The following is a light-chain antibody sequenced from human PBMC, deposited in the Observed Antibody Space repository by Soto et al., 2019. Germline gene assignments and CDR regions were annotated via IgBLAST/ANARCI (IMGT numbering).Light chain of an antibody. CDR2: ESS. Sequence: QSVLTQPASVSGSPGQSITISCTGTNSDVGSYNLVSWYQQHPGKAPKLMIYESSKRPSGVSNRFSGSKSGNTASLTISGLQAEDEADYYCCSYAGSSTVVFGGGTKVTVL. CDR3: CSYAGSSTVV. V-gene: IGLV2-23*01. CDR1: NSDVGSYNL. J-gene: IGLJ2*01.